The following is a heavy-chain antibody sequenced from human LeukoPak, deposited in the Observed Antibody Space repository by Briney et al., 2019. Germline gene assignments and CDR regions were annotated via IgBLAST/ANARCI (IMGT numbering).Heavy chain of an antibody. CDR1: GGTFISYA. V-gene: IGHV1-69*04. CDR2: IIPRLDIA. CDR3: AREWYDILTGYQGFQLDY. Sequence: GSSVTVSYKASGGTFISYAISWVRQAPGQGLEWVGRIIPRLDIANSAQSFQGRVTITADKSTSTAYMELSSLRSDDTAVYYCAREWYDILTGYQGFQLDYWGQGSLVTVSS. J-gene: IGHJ4*02. D-gene: IGHD3-9*01.